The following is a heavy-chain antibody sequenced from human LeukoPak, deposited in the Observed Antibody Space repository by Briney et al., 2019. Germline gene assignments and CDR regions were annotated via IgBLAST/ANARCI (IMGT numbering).Heavy chain of an antibody. CDR2: ISSSGSYT. Sequence: GGSLRLSCAASGFTFSDYYMSWIRQAPGKGLEWVSYISSSGSYTNYADSVRGRFTISRDNSKSTLYLQMNSLRAEDTAVYYCARDQGLWVGFWSGYYDLWGQGTLVTVSS. V-gene: IGHV3-11*06. CDR1: GFTFSDYY. CDR3: ARDQGLWVGFWSGYYDL. J-gene: IGHJ4*02. D-gene: IGHD3-3*01.